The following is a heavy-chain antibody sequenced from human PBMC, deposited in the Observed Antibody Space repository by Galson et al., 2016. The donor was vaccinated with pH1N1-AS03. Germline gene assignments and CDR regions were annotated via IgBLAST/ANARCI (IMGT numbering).Heavy chain of an antibody. CDR3: VTHGA. CDR2: ISDSSRGGNI. D-gene: IGHD3-10*01. V-gene: IGHV3-23*01. J-gene: IGHJ5*02. Sequence: SLRLSCAGSGFKISTYAINWVRQAPGKGLEWVTGISDSSRGGNIYYADSVKGRLTISRDTSKNTLYLQMNSLRDEDTAVYYCVTHGAWGPGTLVTVSS. CDR1: GFKISTYA.